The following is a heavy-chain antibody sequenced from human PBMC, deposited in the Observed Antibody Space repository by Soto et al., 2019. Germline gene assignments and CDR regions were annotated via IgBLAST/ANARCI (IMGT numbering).Heavy chain of an antibody. CDR1: GDITTGTYY. D-gene: IGHD3-22*01. V-gene: IGHV4-31*03. CDR2: IYSSGST. J-gene: IGHJ6*02. CDR3: ARSSGYFYYYGMDV. Sequence: SETLSLTCTVSGDITTGTYYWSWIRQHPGRGLEWIGYIYSSGSTYYNPSLKSRLTISVDTSKNQFSLKLTSVTAADTAVYYCARSSGYFYYYGMDVWGQGTTVTVSS.